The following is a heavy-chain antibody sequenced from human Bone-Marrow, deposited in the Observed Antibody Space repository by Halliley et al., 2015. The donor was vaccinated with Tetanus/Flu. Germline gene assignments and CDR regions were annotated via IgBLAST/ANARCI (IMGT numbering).Heavy chain of an antibody. J-gene: IGHJ4*02. D-gene: IGHD3-3*01. CDR3: ARGGVTGPYYFDY. CDR2: TNHSGRP. Sequence: LEWIGETNHSGRPTNTPSPRGRVPISVDTPKNPFSRKLGSVTAADTAVYYCARGGVTGPYYFDYWGQGTLVTVSS. V-gene: IGHV4-34*01.